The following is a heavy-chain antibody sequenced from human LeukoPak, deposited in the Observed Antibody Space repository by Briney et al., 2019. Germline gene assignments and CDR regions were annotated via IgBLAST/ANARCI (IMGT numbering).Heavy chain of an antibody. CDR2: IYHSGNT. CDR3: ARDSRRDYGDFDI. J-gene: IGHJ3*02. Sequence: SGTLSLTCAVSGAFISGSNWWSWVRQPPGKGLEWIGEIYHSGNTNYNPSLKSRVTISVDTSKNQFSLKLSSVTAADTAVYYCARDSRRDYGDFDIWGQGTMVTVSS. CDR1: GAFISGSNW. D-gene: IGHD4-17*01. V-gene: IGHV4-4*02.